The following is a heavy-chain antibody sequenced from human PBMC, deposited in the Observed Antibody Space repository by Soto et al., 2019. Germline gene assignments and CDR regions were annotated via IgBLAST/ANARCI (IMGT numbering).Heavy chain of an antibody. CDR1: GYTFTSYG. CDR3: ARGGQLSHSSSWYVGDFDY. D-gene: IGHD6-13*01. J-gene: IGHJ4*02. CDR2: ISAYNGNT. Sequence: ASVKVSCKASGYTFTSYGISWVRQAPGQGLEWMGWISAYNGNTNYAQKLQGRVTMTTDTSTSTAYMELRSLRSDDTAVYYCARGGQLSHSSSWYVGDFDYWGQGTLVTVSS. V-gene: IGHV1-18*01.